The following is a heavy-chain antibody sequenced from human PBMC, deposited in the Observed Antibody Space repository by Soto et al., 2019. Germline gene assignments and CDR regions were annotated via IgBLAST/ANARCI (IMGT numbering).Heavy chain of an antibody. CDR1: GGSISSGGYY. J-gene: IGHJ4*02. Sequence: SETLSLTCNVSGGSISSGGYYWSWIRQNPGKGLEWIGYIYYSGSTYYNPSLKSRVTVSVDRSKNQFSLMLSSVTAADTAVYYCARESEDLTSNFDYWGQGTLVTVSS. CDR3: ARESEDLTSNFDY. CDR2: IYYSGST. V-gene: IGHV4-31*03.